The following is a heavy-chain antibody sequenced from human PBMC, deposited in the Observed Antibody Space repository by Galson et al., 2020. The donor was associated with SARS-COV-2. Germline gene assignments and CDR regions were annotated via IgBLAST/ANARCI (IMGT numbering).Heavy chain of an antibody. D-gene: IGHD2-21*01. CDR1: VVPLTTTGVS. CDR3: GDAAYSASSHPLDS. CDR2: LYSQDYK. V-gene: IGHV2-5*01. Sequence: SGPTLVKPTQPLRLTHTLPVVPLTTTGVSVAWIRQTPQKALEWLAFLYSQDYKRYSPSMKTRLTITKDTSKNQVVLTMTDVDAVDTDSYYCGDAAYSASSHPLDSWGQGTLVTVSS. J-gene: IGHJ4*02.